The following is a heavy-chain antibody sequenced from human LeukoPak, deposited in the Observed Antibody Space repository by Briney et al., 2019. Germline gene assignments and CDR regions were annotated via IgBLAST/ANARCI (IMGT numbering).Heavy chain of an antibody. D-gene: IGHD6-19*01. CDR1: GYTFTSYD. V-gene: IGHV1-8*01. CDR2: MSPTSGNT. Sequence: ASVRVSCKASGYTFTSYDINWVRQAPGQGPEWMGWMSPTSGNTGYAQKFQGRVALTMNTSIDTAYMELSGLRSEDTAVYFCARVSSSGWYNLNYWGQGTLVTV. CDR3: ARVSSSGWYNLNY. J-gene: IGHJ4*02.